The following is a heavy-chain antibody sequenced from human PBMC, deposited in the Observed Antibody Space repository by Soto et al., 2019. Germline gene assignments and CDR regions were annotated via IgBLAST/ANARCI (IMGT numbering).Heavy chain of an antibody. Sequence: EVQVLESGGDLAQPGGSLRLSCAASGFSFSSYAMSWVRQSPGKGLEWVSSISRSGNSTYSADSVRGRFTISRDNSKNTLYPQMYSLRAEDTAVYYCAKDAKILDWLPTSYYYAFWGRGALVTVSS. D-gene: IGHD3-9*01. CDR3: AKDAKILDWLPTSYYYAF. CDR1: GFSFSSYA. J-gene: IGHJ4*02. V-gene: IGHV3-23*01. CDR2: ISRSGNST.